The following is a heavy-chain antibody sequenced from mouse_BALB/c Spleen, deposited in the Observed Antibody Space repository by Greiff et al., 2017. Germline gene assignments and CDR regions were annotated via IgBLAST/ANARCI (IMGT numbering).Heavy chain of an antibody. D-gene: IGHD4-1*01. CDR3: AREDWDDRFAY. J-gene: IGHJ3*01. CDR2: ISDGGSYT. Sequence: EVKLVESGGGLVKPGGSLKLSCAASGFTFSDYYMYWVRQTPEKRLEWVATISDGGSYTYYPDSVKGRFTISRDNAKNNLYLQMSSLKSEDTAMYYCAREDWDDRFAYWGQGTLVTVSA. CDR1: GFTFSDYY. V-gene: IGHV5-4*02.